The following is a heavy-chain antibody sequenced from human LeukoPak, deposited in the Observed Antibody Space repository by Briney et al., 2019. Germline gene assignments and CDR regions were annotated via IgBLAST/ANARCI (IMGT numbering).Heavy chain of an antibody. Sequence: GGSLRLSCAASGFTFSSYWMSWVRQAPGKGLGWVANIKQDGSEKYYVDSVKGRFTISRDNAKNSLYLQMNSLRAEDTAVYYCARDSPYCGGDCYSPIGDYWGQGTLVTVSS. D-gene: IGHD2-21*02. V-gene: IGHV3-7*01. CDR1: GFTFSSYW. J-gene: IGHJ4*02. CDR2: IKQDGSEK. CDR3: ARDSPYCGGDCYSPIGDY.